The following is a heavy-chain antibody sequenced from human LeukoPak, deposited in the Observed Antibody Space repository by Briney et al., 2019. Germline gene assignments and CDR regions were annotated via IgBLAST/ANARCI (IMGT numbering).Heavy chain of an antibody. V-gene: IGHV1-24*01. CDR2: FDPEDGET. Sequence: GASVKVSCKVSGYTLTELSMHWVRQAPGKGLEWMGGFDPEDGETIYAQKFQGRVTMTEDTSTDTAYMELSSLRSGDTAVYYCATYGSGSYYPQINNWFDPWGQGTLVTVSS. CDR3: ATYGSGSYYPQINNWFDP. D-gene: IGHD3-10*01. J-gene: IGHJ5*02. CDR1: GYTLTELS.